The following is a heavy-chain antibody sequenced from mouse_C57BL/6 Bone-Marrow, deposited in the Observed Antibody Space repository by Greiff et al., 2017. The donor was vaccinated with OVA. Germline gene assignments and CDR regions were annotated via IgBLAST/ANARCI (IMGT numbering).Heavy chain of an antibody. J-gene: IGHJ4*01. Sequence: QVQLQQSGAELMKPGASVKLSCKATGYTFTGYWIEWVKQRPGHGLEWIGEILPGSGSTTYNEKFKGKATFTADTSSNTAYMQLSSLTTEDSAIYYCARWGLPGTDAMDYWGQGTSVTVAS. CDR3: ARWGLPGTDAMDY. CDR2: ILPGSGST. D-gene: IGHD4-1*01. V-gene: IGHV1-9*01. CDR1: GYTFTGYW.